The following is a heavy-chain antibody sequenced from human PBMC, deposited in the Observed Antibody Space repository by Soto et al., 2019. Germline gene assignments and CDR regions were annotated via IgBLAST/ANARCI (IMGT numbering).Heavy chain of an antibody. D-gene: IGHD5-18*01. J-gene: IGHJ4*02. Sequence: EVQLVESGGGLVQPGGSLRLSCAASGLTFTSSSMNWVRHAPGKGLEWVSFISSSGSTIYYADSVKGRFTISRDNAKNSLYLQMNSLRDEDTAVYYCARDRGYTYAFDYWGQGTLVTVSS. CDR3: ARDRGYTYAFDY. V-gene: IGHV3-48*02. CDR1: GLTFTSSS. CDR2: ISSSGSTI.